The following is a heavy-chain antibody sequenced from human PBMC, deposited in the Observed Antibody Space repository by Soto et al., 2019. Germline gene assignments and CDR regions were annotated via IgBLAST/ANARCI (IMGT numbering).Heavy chain of an antibody. CDR2: INHSGST. D-gene: IGHD2-15*01. Sequence: PSETLSLTCAVYGGSFSGYYWSWIRQPPGKGLEWIGEINHSGSTNYNPSLKSRVAISVDTSKNQFSLKLSSVTAADTAVYYCARANVEYCSGGSCYPPNFDYWGQGTLVTVSS. CDR1: GGSFSGYY. J-gene: IGHJ4*02. V-gene: IGHV4-34*01. CDR3: ARANVEYCSGGSCYPPNFDY.